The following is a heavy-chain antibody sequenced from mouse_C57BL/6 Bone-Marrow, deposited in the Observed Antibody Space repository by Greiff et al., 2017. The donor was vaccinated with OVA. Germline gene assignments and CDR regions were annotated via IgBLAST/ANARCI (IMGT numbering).Heavy chain of an antibody. V-gene: IGHV1-81*01. J-gene: IGHJ3*01. Sequence: VQLQQSGAELARPGASVKLSCKASGYTFTSYGIRWVKQSPAQGLEWIGEIYPRSGNTYYTENFKGQATLPADKSSSTAYMELRSLTSEDSAVYFCAPLCGSLVAYWGQGTLVTVSA. D-gene: IGHD1-1*01. CDR3: APLCGSLVAY. CDR1: GYTFTSYG. CDR2: IYPRSGNT.